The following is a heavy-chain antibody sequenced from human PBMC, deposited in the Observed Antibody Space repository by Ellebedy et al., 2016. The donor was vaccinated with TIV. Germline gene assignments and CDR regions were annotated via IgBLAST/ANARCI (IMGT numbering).Heavy chain of an antibody. J-gene: IGHJ6*02. CDR2: ISWNSGSI. Sequence: GGSLRLSXAASGFTFDDYAMHWVRQAPGKGMEWVSGISWNSGSIGYADSVKGRFTISRDNAKNSLYLQMNSLRAEDTAVYYCARDELTIVVVMGRYYYYYGMDVWGQGTTVTVSS. CDR3: ARDELTIVVVMGRYYYYYGMDV. V-gene: IGHV3-9*01. D-gene: IGHD3-22*01. CDR1: GFTFDDYA.